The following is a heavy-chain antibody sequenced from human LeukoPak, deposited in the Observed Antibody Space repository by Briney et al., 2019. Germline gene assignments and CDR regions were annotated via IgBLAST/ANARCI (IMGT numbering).Heavy chain of an antibody. V-gene: IGHV3-9*01. D-gene: IGHD2-8*01. Sequence: GRSLRLSCAASGFTFDDYAMHWIRQAPGKGLEGVSGISWNSGSIGYADSVKGRFTISRDNAKNSLYLQMNSLRAEDTALYYCAKESRMGAFDIWGQGTMVTVSS. J-gene: IGHJ3*02. CDR2: ISWNSGSI. CDR1: GFTFDDYA. CDR3: AKESRMGAFDI.